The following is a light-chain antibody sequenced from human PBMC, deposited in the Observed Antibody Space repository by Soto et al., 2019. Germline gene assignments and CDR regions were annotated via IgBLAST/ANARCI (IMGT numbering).Light chain of an antibody. J-gene: IGKJ1*01. CDR2: GAS. CDR1: QSVRSN. Sequence: SVLTQSPGTLSLSPWERATLSCRASQSVRSNLAWYQQKPGQAPRLVIYGASKRATGIPDRFSGSGSGTDFTLTISRLEPEDFAVYCCQQYGSSPRTFGQGTKVDIK. CDR3: QQYGSSPRT. V-gene: IGKV3-20*01.